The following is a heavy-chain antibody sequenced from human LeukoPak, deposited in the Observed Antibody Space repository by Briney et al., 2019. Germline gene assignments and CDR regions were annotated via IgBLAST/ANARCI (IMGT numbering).Heavy chain of an antibody. CDR1: GGSISSSNW. D-gene: IGHD3-22*01. Sequence: KSSGTLSLTCAVSGGSISSSNWWSWVRQPPGKGLEWIGEIYHSGSTNYNPSLKSRVTISVDTSKNQFSLKLSSVTAADTAVYYCARDLGHYYDSSGYYYGFYYMDVWGKGTTVTISS. V-gene: IGHV4-4*02. J-gene: IGHJ6*03. CDR3: ARDLGHYYDSSGYYYGFYYMDV. CDR2: IYHSGST.